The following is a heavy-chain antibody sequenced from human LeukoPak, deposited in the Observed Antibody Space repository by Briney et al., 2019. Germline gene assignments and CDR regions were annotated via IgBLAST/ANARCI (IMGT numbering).Heavy chain of an antibody. CDR2: IKEDGSEK. V-gene: IGHV3-7*01. J-gene: IGHJ4*02. Sequence: GGSLRLSCEASGFTLSNYWMSWVRQTPGKGLEWVANIKEDGSEKNYVDSVKGRFTLSRDNAKNSLYLQMNSLRAEDTAVYYCARSGSDFDYWGRGTLVSVSS. CDR1: GFTLSNYW. D-gene: IGHD3-3*01. CDR3: ARSGSDFDY.